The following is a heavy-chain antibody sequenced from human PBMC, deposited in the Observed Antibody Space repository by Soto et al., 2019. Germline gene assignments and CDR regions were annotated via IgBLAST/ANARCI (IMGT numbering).Heavy chain of an antibody. V-gene: IGHV1-18*04. CDR2: ISAYNGNT. CDR3: ARDRYYDILTGSNWFDP. J-gene: IGHJ5*02. CDR1: GYTFTSYG. D-gene: IGHD3-9*01. Sequence: QVQLVQSGAEVKKPGASVKVSCKASGYTFTSYGISWVRQAPGQGLEWMGWISAYNGNTNYAQKLQGRVTMTTDTSTNTAYMELRSLRSDDTAVYYCARDRYYDILTGSNWFDPWGQGTLVTVSS.